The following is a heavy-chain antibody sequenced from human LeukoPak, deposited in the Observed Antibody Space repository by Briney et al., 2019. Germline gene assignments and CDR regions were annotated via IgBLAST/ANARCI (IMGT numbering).Heavy chain of an antibody. Sequence: PSETLSLTCTVSGESISSYYYKWIRQPAGEGLEWNGRIYRSGTTYYNPSLKSRLTMSVDTSKNQFSLKLASVTAADTAVYFCALLGSSALDYWGQGALVTVSS. J-gene: IGHJ4*02. CDR1: GESISSYY. CDR2: IYRSGTT. CDR3: ALLGSSALDY. V-gene: IGHV4-4*07. D-gene: IGHD2-2*01.